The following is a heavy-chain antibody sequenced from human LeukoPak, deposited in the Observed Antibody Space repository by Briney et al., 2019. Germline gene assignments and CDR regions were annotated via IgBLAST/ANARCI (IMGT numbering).Heavy chain of an antibody. J-gene: IGHJ4*02. Sequence: GGSLRLSCAASGFTFSSYAMCWVRQAPGKGLEWVGFIRSKIYGGTPEYAASVKGRFTISRDDSKGIAYLQMNSLKTEDTAVYDCTRDQTPYYWGQGTLVTVSS. CDR1: GFTFSSYA. CDR3: TRDQTPYY. V-gene: IGHV3-49*04. CDR2: IRSKIYGGTP.